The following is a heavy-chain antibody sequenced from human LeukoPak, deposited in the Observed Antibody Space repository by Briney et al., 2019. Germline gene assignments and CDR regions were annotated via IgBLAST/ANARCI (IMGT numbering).Heavy chain of an antibody. V-gene: IGHV3-48*03. CDR2: ISSSGSTI. Sequence: PGGSLRLSCAASGFTFSSYEMNWVRQAPGKGLEWVAYISSSGSTIYYADSVKGRFTISRDNAKNSLYLQMHSLRAEDTAVYYCASQPYGSGSFYPTWFDPWGQGTLVTVSS. CDR3: ASQPYGSGSFYPTWFDP. CDR1: GFTFSSYE. D-gene: IGHD3-10*01. J-gene: IGHJ5*02.